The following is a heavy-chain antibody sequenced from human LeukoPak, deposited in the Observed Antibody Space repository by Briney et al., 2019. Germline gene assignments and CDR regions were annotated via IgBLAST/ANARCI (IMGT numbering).Heavy chain of an antibody. J-gene: IGHJ3*02. D-gene: IGHD1-26*01. CDR3: ARLSGSYPHDAFDI. Sequence: GGSLRPSCAASGFTFSSYSMNWVRQAPGKGLEWVSYISSSSSTIYYADSVKGRFTISRDNAKNSLYLQMNSLRAEDTAVYYCARLSGSYPHDAFDIWGQGTMVTVSS. V-gene: IGHV3-48*04. CDR1: GFTFSSYS. CDR2: ISSSSSTI.